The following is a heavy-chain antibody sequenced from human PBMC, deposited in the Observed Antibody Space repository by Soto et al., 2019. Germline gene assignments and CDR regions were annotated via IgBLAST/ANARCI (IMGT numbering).Heavy chain of an antibody. CDR3: GYDFWSGYSPLDY. J-gene: IGHJ4*02. V-gene: IGHV3-23*01. Sequence: GGSLRLSCAASGFTFSSYAMSWVRQAPGKGLEWVSAISGSGGSTYYADSVQGRFTISRDNSKNTLYLQMNSLRAEDTAVYYCGYDFWSGYSPLDYWGQGTLVTVSS. CDR2: ISGSGGST. CDR1: GFTFSSYA. D-gene: IGHD3-3*01.